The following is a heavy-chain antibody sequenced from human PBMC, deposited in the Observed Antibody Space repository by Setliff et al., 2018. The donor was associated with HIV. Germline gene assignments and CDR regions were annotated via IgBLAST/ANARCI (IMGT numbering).Heavy chain of an antibody. J-gene: IGHJ6*03. Sequence: GGSLRLSCTAPGFNFMFFAMSWVRQAPGKGLEWVSGISGSNSRTDYVDSVKGRFTISRDKSKNTLYLQLNSLRAEDTAVYYCAKHECSGGCYYYMDVWGKGIVVTVFS. CDR1: GFNFMFFA. CDR2: ISGSNSRT. D-gene: IGHD2-15*01. CDR3: AKHECSGGCYYYMDV. V-gene: IGHV3-23*01.